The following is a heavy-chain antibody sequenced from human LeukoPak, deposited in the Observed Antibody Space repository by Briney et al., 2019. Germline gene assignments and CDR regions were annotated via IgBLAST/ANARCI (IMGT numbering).Heavy chain of an antibody. D-gene: IGHD1-26*01. J-gene: IGHJ6*03. V-gene: IGHV4-39*02. CDR3: ARDQVGYYYYYYMDV. CDR1: GGSISSSSYY. Sequence: SETLSLTCTVSGGSISSSSYYWGWIRQPPGKGLEWIGSIYYSGSTYYNPSLKSRVTISVDTSKNQFSLKLSSVTAADTAVYYCARDQVGYYYYYYMDVWGKGTTVTVSS. CDR2: IYYSGST.